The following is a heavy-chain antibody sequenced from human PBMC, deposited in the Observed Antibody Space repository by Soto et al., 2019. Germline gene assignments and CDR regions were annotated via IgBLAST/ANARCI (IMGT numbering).Heavy chain of an antibody. V-gene: IGHV4-39*01. CDR3: ARPRDLAFDN. CDR2: IYPNGGV. CDR1: GGSVSSSSYV. J-gene: IGHJ4*02. Sequence: PSETLSLTCAVSGGSVSSSSYVWGWIRQSPGKGLEWIGSIYPNGGVYYNPSLKSRVTISVDTSKSQFSPKLSSVTAADTAMYYCARPRDLAFDNWGQGTVVTVSS.